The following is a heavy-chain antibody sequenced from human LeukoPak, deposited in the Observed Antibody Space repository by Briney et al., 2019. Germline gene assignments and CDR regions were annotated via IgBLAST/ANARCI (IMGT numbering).Heavy chain of an antibody. CDR2: ISGSGGNT. V-gene: IGHV3-23*01. CDR3: AKDRPDYYGSGIDWFDP. Sequence: GGSLRLSCAASGFTVSSNYMSWVRQAPGKGLEWVSAISGSGGNTYYADSVKGRFTISRDNSKNTLYLQMTSLRAEDTAVYYCAKDRPDYYGSGIDWFDPWGQGTLVTVSS. D-gene: IGHD3-10*01. CDR1: GFTVSSNY. J-gene: IGHJ5*02.